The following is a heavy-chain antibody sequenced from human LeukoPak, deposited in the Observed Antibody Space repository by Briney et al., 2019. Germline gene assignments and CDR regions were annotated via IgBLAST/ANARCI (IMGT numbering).Heavy chain of an antibody. CDR3: ARDVAVRGVLLDFDY. J-gene: IGHJ4*02. Sequence: SETLSLTCTVSGYSISSGYYWGWIRQPPGKGLEWIGSIYHSGSTYYNPSLKSRVTISVDTSKNQFSLKLSSVTAADTAVYYCARDVAVRGVLLDFDYWGQGTLVTVSS. CDR1: GYSISSGYY. CDR2: IYHSGST. D-gene: IGHD3-10*01. V-gene: IGHV4-38-2*02.